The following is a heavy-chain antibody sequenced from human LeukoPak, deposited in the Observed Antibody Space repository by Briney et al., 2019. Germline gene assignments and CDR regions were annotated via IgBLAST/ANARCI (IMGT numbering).Heavy chain of an antibody. Sequence: SETLSLTCAVSGGSISSGGYSWSWIRQPPGKGLEWIGYIYHSGSTYYNPSLKSRVTISVDRSKNQFSLKLSSVTAADTAVYYCARGRRDGYNGDYFDYWGQGTLVTVSS. D-gene: IGHD5-24*01. CDR2: IYHSGST. J-gene: IGHJ4*02. CDR3: ARGRRDGYNGDYFDY. CDR1: GGSISSGGYS. V-gene: IGHV4-30-2*01.